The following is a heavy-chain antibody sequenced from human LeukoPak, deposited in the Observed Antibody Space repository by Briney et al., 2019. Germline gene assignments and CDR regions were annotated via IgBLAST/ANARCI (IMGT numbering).Heavy chain of an antibody. CDR1: GGSIRSYD. Sequence: PSETLSLTCTVSGGSIRSYDWSWIRQPPGKGLEWIGYIYYSGSTNYNPSLKSRVSISADTSKNQFSLKLSSVTVADTAVYYCARTGSTVTMLYPFDHWGQGTLVTVSS. V-gene: IGHV4-59*01. CDR2: IYYSGST. CDR3: ARTGSTVTMLYPFDH. J-gene: IGHJ4*02. D-gene: IGHD4-17*01.